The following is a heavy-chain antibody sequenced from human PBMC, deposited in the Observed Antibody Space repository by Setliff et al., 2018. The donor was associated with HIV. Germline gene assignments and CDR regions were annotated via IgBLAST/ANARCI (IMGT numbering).Heavy chain of an antibody. CDR2: IYTTGST. V-gene: IGHV4-4*09. Sequence: SETLSLTCTVSGGSISGYYWSWIRQPPGKGLEWIGYIYTTGSTNYNPSLKSRVTMSVDTSKNQFSLTLSSVTAADTAVYYCVRRLRYFDPSFDIWGQGTLVTVS. CDR3: VRRLRYFDPSFDI. J-gene: IGHJ3*02. D-gene: IGHD3-9*01. CDR1: GGSISGYY.